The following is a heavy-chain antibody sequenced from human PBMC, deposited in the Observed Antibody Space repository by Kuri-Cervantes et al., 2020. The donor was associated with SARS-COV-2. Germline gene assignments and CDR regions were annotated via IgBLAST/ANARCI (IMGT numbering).Heavy chain of an antibody. V-gene: IGHV1-69*06. D-gene: IGHD3-9*01. CDR1: GGTFSSYA. CDR3: ARGNYDILTGSPWYFDY. CDR2: IIPIFGTA. Sequence: SVKVSCKASGGTFSSYAFSWVRQAPGQGLEWMGGIIPIFGTANYAQKFQGRVTITADKSTSTAYMELSSLRSEDTAVYYCARGNYDILTGSPWYFDYWGQGTLVTVSS. J-gene: IGHJ4*02.